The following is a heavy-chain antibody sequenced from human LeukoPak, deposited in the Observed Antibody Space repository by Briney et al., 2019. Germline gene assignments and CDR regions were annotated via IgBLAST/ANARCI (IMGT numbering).Heavy chain of an antibody. CDR3: ARVFTMIVVDRTYYFDY. D-gene: IGHD3-22*01. V-gene: IGHV3-7*01. J-gene: IGHJ4*02. CDR1: GFTFSSYW. CDR2: IKQDGSEK. Sequence: GGSLRLSCAASGFTFSSYWMSWVRQAPGKGLEWVANIKQDGSEKYYVDSVKGRFTISRDNAKNSLYLQINSLRAEDTAVYYCARVFTMIVVDRTYYFDYWGQGTLVTVSS.